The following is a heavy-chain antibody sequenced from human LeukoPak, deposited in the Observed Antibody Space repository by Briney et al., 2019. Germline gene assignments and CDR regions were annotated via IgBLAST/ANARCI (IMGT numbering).Heavy chain of an antibody. J-gene: IGHJ4*02. V-gene: IGHV3-23*01. CDR2: ISGSGGST. CDR3: AKDLVSYYDSSGCYLFDY. CDR1: GFTFSSYA. D-gene: IGHD3-22*01. Sequence: GGSLRLSCAASGFTFSSYAMSWVRQAPGKGLEWVSAISGSGGSTYYADSVKGRFTISRDNSKNTLYLQMNSLRAEDTAVYYCAKDLVSYYDSSGCYLFDYWGQGTQVTVSS.